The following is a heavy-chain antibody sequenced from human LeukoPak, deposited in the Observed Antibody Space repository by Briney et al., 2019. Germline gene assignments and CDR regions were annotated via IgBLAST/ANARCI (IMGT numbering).Heavy chain of an antibody. Sequence: KPSETLSLTCTVSGYSISGGYYWGWIRQPPGKGLEWIGSIYHSGSTYYNPSLKSRVTISVDTSKNQFSLKLSSVTAADTAVYYCARDLAAAGLDAFDIWGQGTMVTVSS. CDR1: GYSISGGYY. J-gene: IGHJ3*02. V-gene: IGHV4-38-2*02. D-gene: IGHD6-13*01. CDR3: ARDLAAAGLDAFDI. CDR2: IYHSGST.